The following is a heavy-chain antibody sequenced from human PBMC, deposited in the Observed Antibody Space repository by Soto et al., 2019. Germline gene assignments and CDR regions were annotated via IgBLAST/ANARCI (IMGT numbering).Heavy chain of an antibody. CDR2: INPSGGST. J-gene: IGHJ5*02. Sequence: ASVKVSCKVSGYTFTSYYMHWVRQAPGQGLEWMGIINPSGGSTSYAQKFQGRVTMTRDTSTSTVYMELSSLRSEDTAVYYCARGPPHIVVVTATRFDPWGQGTLVTVSS. CDR3: ARGPPHIVVVTATRFDP. D-gene: IGHD2-21*02. V-gene: IGHV1-46*01. CDR1: GYTFTSYY.